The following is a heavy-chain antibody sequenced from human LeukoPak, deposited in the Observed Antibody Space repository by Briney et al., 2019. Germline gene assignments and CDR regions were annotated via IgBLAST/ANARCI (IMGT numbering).Heavy chain of an antibody. CDR2: INPDDKSA. Sequence: GGSLRLSCAASGFTFSKYWLHWLLQAPGKGLVWVSRINPDDKSASYADSVKGRFTIARDDARKTLYLQMDSLRAEGTAVYYCLTIVETTFDAFDIWGQGTMVTVSS. V-gene: IGHV3-74*01. D-gene: IGHD2/OR15-2a*01. J-gene: IGHJ3*02. CDR1: GFTFSKYW. CDR3: LTIVETTFDAFDI.